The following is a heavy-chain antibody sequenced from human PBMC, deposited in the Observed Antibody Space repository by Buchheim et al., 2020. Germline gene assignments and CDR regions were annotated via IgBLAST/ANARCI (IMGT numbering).Heavy chain of an antibody. J-gene: IGHJ3*02. V-gene: IGHV1-69*02. D-gene: IGHD3-10*01. CDR3: ARGVGEELYSGQLGPVGAFDI. Sequence: QVQLVQSGAEVKKPGSSVKVSCKSSGGTFSSYTISWVRQAPGQGLEWMGKIIPIFGVAKYAQRFRDRVTITADKSTSTAYMELSSLRSEDTAVYYCARGVGEELYSGQLGPVGAFDIWGQGT. CDR2: IIPIFGVA. CDR1: GGTFSSYT.